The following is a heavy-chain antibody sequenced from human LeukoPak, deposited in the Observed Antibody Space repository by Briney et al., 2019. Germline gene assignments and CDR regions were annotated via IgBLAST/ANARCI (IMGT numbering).Heavy chain of an antibody. CDR2: ISGSGGGT. CDR1: GITLSNYG. J-gene: IGHJ4*02. V-gene: IGHV3-23*01. Sequence: GGSLRLSCTVSGITLSNYGMSWVRQAPRKGLEWVAGISGSGGGTYYADSVKGRFTISRDNPKNTLYLQMNSLRAEDTAVYFCAKRGVVIRVILVGFHKEAYYFDSWGQGALVTVSS. D-gene: IGHD3-22*01. CDR3: AKRGVVIRVILVGFHKEAYYFDS.